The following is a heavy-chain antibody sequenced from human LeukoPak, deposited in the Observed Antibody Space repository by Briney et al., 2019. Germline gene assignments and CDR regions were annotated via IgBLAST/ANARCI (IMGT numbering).Heavy chain of an antibody. V-gene: IGHV1-8*01. D-gene: IGHD6-13*01. CDR3: ARDRHPKKAAEGHWFDP. Sequence: GASVKVSCKASGYTFTSYDINWVRQATGQGLEWMGWMNPNSGNTGYAQKFQGRVTMTRNTSISTAYMELSSLRSEDTAVYYCARDRHPKKAAEGHWFDPWGQGTLVTVSS. CDR2: MNPNSGNT. J-gene: IGHJ5*02. CDR1: GYTFTSYD.